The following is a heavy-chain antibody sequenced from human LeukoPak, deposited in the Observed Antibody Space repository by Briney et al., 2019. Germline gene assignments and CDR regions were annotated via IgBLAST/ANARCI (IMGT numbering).Heavy chain of an antibody. CDR3: ARGGNSLSIDY. CDR2: ITNSGYKT. J-gene: IGHJ4*02. CDR1: GFTFSSYA. V-gene: IGHV3-23*01. D-gene: IGHD4-23*01. Sequence: GGSLRLSCEASGFTFSSYATSWVRQAPGKGLEWVSAITNSGYKTVYADSVKGRFTISRDNSKNSLYLQMSSLRAEDTAVYYCARGGNSLSIDYWGQGTLVTVSS.